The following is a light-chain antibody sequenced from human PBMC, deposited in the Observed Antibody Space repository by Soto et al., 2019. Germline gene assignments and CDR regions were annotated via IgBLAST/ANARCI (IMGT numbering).Light chain of an antibody. CDR3: QQYSSSPRT. CDR2: GAS. V-gene: IGKV3-20*01. CDR1: QSVNNY. J-gene: IGKJ1*01. Sequence: EIVLTQSPATLSLSPGERATLSCRASQSVNNYLAWYQQKPGQAPRLLIYGASSRAPGIPDRFSGSGSGTDFTLTISRLEPEDFAVYYCQQYSSSPRTFGQGTKVDIK.